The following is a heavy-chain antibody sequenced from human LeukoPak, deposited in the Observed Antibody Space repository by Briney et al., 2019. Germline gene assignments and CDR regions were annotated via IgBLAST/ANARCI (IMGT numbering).Heavy chain of an antibody. V-gene: IGHV1-69*04. D-gene: IGHD6-6*01. CDR1: GGTFSSYA. CDR3: ARKGSSSTEGLFDY. J-gene: IGHJ4*02. Sequence: SVKVSCKASGGTFSSYAISWVRQAPGQGLEWMGRIIPILGIANYAQKFQGRVTITADKSTSTAYMELSSLRSEDTAVYYCARKGSSSTEGLFDYWGQGTLVTVSS. CDR2: IIPILGIA.